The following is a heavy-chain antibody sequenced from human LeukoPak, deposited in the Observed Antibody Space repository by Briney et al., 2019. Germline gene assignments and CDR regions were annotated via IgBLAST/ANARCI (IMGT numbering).Heavy chain of an antibody. D-gene: IGHD3-10*01. J-gene: IGHJ4*02. CDR3: ARDYYGSGSEVGYFDY. CDR2: IKQDGSEK. CDR1: GFTFSSYS. V-gene: IGHV3-7*01. Sequence: PGGSLRLSCAASGFTFSSYSMNWVRQAPGKGLEWVANIKQDGSEKYYVDSVKGRFTISRDNAKNSLYLQMNSLRAEDTAVYYCARDYYGSGSEVGYFDYWGQGTLVTVSS.